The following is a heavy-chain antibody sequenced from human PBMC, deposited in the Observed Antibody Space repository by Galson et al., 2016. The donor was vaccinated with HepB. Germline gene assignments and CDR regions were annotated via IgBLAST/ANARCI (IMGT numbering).Heavy chain of an antibody. CDR1: GYTFTSYD. V-gene: IGHV1-8*01. J-gene: IGHJ5*02. CDR2: INPDSGDT. CDR3: TRGWDP. Sequence: SVKVSCKASGYTFTSYDINWVRQASGQGLEWMGWINPDSGDTGYAQKFQGRVTMTTDTSINTAYMELSSLRSQDTALYYCTRGWDPWGQGTLVIVSP.